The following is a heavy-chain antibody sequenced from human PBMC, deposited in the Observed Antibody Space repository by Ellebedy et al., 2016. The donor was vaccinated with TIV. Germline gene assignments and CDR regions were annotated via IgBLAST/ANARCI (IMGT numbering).Heavy chain of an antibody. CDR1: GGSISSSSYY. CDR3: ASFWSGYYYSAFDI. D-gene: IGHD3-3*01. J-gene: IGHJ3*02. V-gene: IGHV4-61*05. Sequence: SETLSLXXTVSGGSISSSSYYWGWIRQPPGKGLEWIGYIYYSGSTNYNPSLKSRVTISVDTSKNQFSLKLSSVTAADTAVYYCASFWSGYYYSAFDIWGQGTMVTVSS. CDR2: IYYSGST.